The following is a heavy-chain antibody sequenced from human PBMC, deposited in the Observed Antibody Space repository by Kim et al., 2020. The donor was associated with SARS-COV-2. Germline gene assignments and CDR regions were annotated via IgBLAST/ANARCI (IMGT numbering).Heavy chain of an antibody. CDR3: ARQLHSGSKGAFDI. J-gene: IGHJ3*02. D-gene: IGHD3-22*01. V-gene: IGHV4-59*08. Sequence: NPSLKRRVTISVDTSKNQFSLKLSSVTAADTAVYYCARQLHSGSKGAFDIWGQGTMVTVSS.